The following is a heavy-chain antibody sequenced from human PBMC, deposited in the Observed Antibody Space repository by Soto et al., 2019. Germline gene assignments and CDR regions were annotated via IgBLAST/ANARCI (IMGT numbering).Heavy chain of an antibody. J-gene: IGHJ4*02. CDR3: ATEYYDDFVY. V-gene: IGHV3-15*01. D-gene: IGHD3-3*01. CDR2: VKSKANGETT. CDR1: GFTFISAW. Sequence: PGGSLRLSCAASGFTFISAWMSWVHQAPGKGLEWVGRVKSKANGETTEFAAPVKGRFTISRDDSKNTVYLQMSSLNTEDTAVYFCATEYYDDFVYWGQGTLVTVSS.